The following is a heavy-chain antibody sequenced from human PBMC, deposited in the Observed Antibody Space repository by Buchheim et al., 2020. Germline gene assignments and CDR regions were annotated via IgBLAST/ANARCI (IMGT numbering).Heavy chain of an antibody. Sequence: QVQLQESGPGLVKPSQTLSLTCTVSGGSISSGGYYWSWIRQHPGKGLEWIGYIYYRGSTYYNPSLKSRVTLSVEPSKNQFPLKLSSVTAADTAVYYCARVRTGTLPQEYYYYYYYMDVWGKGTT. V-gene: IGHV4-31*03. J-gene: IGHJ6*03. CDR3: ARVRTGTLPQEYYYYYYYMDV. D-gene: IGHD1-7*01. CDR1: GGSISSGGYY. CDR2: IYYRGST.